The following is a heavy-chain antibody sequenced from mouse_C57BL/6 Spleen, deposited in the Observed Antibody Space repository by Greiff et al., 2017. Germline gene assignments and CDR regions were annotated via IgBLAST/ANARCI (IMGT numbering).Heavy chain of an antibody. V-gene: IGHV5-9-1*02. CDR3: TRADGSLYAMDY. Sequence: EVKLQESGEGLVKPGGSLKLSCAASGFTFSSYAMSWVRQTPEKRLEWVAYISSGGDYIYYADTVKGRFTISRDNARNTLYLQMSSLKSEDTAMYYCTRADGSLYAMDYWGQGTSVTVSS. CDR1: GFTFSSYA. CDR2: ISSGGDYI. D-gene: IGHD2-3*01. J-gene: IGHJ4*01.